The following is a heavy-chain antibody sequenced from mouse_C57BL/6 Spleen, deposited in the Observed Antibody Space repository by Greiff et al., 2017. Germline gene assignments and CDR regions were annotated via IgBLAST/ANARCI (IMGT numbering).Heavy chain of an antibody. Sequence: VQRVESGAELAKPGASVKLSCKASGYTFTSYWMHWVKQRPGQGLEWIGYINPSSGYTKYNQKFKDKATLTADKSSSTAYMQLSSLTYEDSAVYYCAAYYDCDVFDYWGQGTTLTVSS. J-gene: IGHJ2*01. V-gene: IGHV1-7*01. D-gene: IGHD2-4*01. CDR2: INPSSGYT. CDR1: GYTFTSYW. CDR3: AAYYDCDVFDY.